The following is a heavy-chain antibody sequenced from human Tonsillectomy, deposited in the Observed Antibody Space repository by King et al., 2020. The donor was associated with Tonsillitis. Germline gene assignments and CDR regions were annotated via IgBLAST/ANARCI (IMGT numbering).Heavy chain of an antibody. V-gene: IGHV4-59*01. CDR2: IYYTGST. D-gene: IGHD3-22*01. J-gene: IGHJ4*02. CDR3: ARFRYDSRGYLFDY. Sequence: QLQESGPGLVKPSETLSLTCTVSGGSLSGYYWSWIRQSPGKGLEWIGYIYYTGSTHYNPSLTSRVTISVDTSKNQFSLKLNSVTAADPAVYYCARFRYDSRGYLFDYWGQGTLVTVSS. CDR1: GGSLSGYY.